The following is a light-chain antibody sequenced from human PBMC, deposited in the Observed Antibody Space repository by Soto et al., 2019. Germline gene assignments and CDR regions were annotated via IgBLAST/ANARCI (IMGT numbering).Light chain of an antibody. V-gene: IGKV1-5*03. Sequence: DIQMTASPSTLSASVGDRVTITCRARQSISSRLAWDQQKPGKAPKLLIYKASSLESGVPSRLSGSGSGTEFTLTISSLQPDDFATYYGQQYDSYLWTFGQGTKVEIK. CDR1: QSISSR. J-gene: IGKJ1*01. CDR2: KAS. CDR3: QQYDSYLWT.